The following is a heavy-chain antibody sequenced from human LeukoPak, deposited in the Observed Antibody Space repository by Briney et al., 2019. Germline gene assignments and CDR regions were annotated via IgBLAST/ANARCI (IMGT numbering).Heavy chain of an antibody. Sequence: GGSLRLSCAASGFTFSSYGMHWVRQAPGKGLEWVAVIWYDGSNKYYADSVKGRFTISRDDSKNTLYLQMNSLRAEDTAVYYCARDPGDYYGSGSSDAFDIWGQGTMVTVSS. CDR1: GFTFSSYG. V-gene: IGHV3-33*01. J-gene: IGHJ3*02. CDR3: ARDPGDYYGSGSSDAFDI. D-gene: IGHD3-10*01. CDR2: IWYDGSNK.